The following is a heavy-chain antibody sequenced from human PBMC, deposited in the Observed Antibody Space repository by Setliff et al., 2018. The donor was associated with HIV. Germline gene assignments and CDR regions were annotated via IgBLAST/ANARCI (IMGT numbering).Heavy chain of an antibody. CDR3: VRAYDQDFLH. CDR1: GYTFAGYY. D-gene: IGHD3-22*01. Sequence: ASVKVSCKASGYTFAGYYIHWVRQAPGQGLEWMGWINPNSGGTNYAQKFQGRVTMTRDTSTNTVYMELSGLRSEDSAVYYCVRAYDQDFLHWGQGTVVTVSS. V-gene: IGHV1-2*02. CDR2: INPNSGGT. J-gene: IGHJ1*01.